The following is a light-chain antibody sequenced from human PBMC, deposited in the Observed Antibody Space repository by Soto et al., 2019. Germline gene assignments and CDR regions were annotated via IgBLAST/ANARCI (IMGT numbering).Light chain of an antibody. CDR2: GAS. J-gene: IGKJ1*01. CDR3: QHFGSSPPWP. CDR1: QSVSSNY. Sequence: ENVLTQSPVTLSLSPGERATLSCRASQSVSSNYLAWYQQKPGQAPRLLISGASSRATGIPDRFRGSGSGTDFTLTISRLEPEDFAVYYCQHFGSSPPWPFGQGTKVDIK. V-gene: IGKV3-20*01.